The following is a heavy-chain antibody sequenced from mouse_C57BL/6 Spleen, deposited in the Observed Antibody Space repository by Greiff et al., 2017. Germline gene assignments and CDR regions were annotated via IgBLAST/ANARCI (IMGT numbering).Heavy chain of an antibody. D-gene: IGHD1-1*01. V-gene: IGHV1-54*01. Sequence: VQRVESGAELVRPGTSVKVSCKASGYAFTNYLIEWVKQRPGQGLEWIGVINPGSGGTNYNEKFKGKATLTADKSSSTAYMQLSSLTSEDSSVYICERGSTVDYAMDYWGQGTSVTVSS. J-gene: IGHJ4*01. CDR2: INPGSGGT. CDR1: GYAFTNYL. CDR3: ERGSTVDYAMDY.